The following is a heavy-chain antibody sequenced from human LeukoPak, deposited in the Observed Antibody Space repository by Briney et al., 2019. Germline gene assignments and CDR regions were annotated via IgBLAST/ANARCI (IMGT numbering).Heavy chain of an antibody. Sequence: SETLSLTCTVSGGSISSYYWSWIRQPPGKGLEWIGYIYYSGSTNYNPSLKSRVTISVDTSKNQFSLKLSSVTAADTAVYYCARSGYQLLPGAFDIWGQGTMVTVSS. CDR3: ARSGYQLLPGAFDI. J-gene: IGHJ3*02. CDR2: IYYSGST. V-gene: IGHV4-59*01. D-gene: IGHD2-2*01. CDR1: GGSISSYY.